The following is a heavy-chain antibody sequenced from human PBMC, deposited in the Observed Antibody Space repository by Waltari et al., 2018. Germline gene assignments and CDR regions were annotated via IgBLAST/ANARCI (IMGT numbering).Heavy chain of an antibody. Sequence: QVQLVESGGGVVQPGRSLRLSCAASGLTFGSYGLHWVRQAPGKGLDWVAVIWYDGSNKYYGDSVKGRFTISRDISKNTLYLQMNSLRAEDTAVYYCARDISRLGVDMWGQGTMVTVSS. CDR1: GLTFGSYG. CDR2: IWYDGSNK. J-gene: IGHJ3*02. CDR3: ARDISRLGVDM. D-gene: IGHD3-16*01. V-gene: IGHV3-33*01.